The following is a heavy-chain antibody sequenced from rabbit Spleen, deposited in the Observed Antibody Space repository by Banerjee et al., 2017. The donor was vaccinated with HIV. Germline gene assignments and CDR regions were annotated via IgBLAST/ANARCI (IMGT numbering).Heavy chain of an antibody. D-gene: IGHD4-1*01. J-gene: IGHJ4*01. Sequence: QEQLKETGGGLVQPGGSLTLSCKASGFDVSSDYMSWVRQAPGKGLEWIGCIYIGSATTDYASWAKGRFIMSRTSSTKVTLQMTSLTAADTATHFCARDLAGVIGWNFYLWGQGTLVTVS. CDR1: GFDVSSDYM. V-gene: IGHV1S45*01. CDR3: ARDLAGVIGWNFYL. CDR2: IYIGSATT.